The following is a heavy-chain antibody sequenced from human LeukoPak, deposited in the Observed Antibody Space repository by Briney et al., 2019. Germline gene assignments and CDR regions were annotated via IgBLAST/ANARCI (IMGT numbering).Heavy chain of an antibody. Sequence: PGGSLRLSCAASGFTFSNHWMNWIRQPPGKGLEWIGNIYYSGSTYYSPSLTSRVTVSVDTSENQFSLKLSSVTAADTAVYYCARAHSIASYYYGVDVWGQGTTVTVSS. CDR3: ARAHSIASYYYGVDV. J-gene: IGHJ6*02. CDR1: GFTFSNHW. V-gene: IGHV4-39*07. CDR2: IYYSGST. D-gene: IGHD2/OR15-2a*01.